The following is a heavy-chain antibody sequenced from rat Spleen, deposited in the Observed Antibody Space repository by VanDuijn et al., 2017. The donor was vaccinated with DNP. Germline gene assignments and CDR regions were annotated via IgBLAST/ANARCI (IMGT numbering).Heavy chain of an antibody. CDR3: ARHDLSIAAISYNWFAY. D-gene: IGHD1-2*01. Sequence: EVKLVESGGGLVQPGRSLKLSCAVSGFNFNDYWMDWVRQAPGKGLEWIGEINKESSTINYTPSLKDKFTISRDNAQNTLYLQMSKLGSEDTATYYCARHDLSIAAISYNWFAYWGQGTLVTVSS. J-gene: IGHJ3*01. CDR1: GFNFNDYW. V-gene: IGHV4-2*01. CDR2: INKESSTI.